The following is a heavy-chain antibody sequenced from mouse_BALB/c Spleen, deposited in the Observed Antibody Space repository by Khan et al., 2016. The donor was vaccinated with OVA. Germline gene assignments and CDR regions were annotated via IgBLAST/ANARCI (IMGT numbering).Heavy chain of an antibody. D-gene: IGHD1-1*01. CDR3: APVWSYYVSFAY. Sequence: VQLQQSGPELVKPGASVKMSCKASGYTFTSYVMHWVQQKPGLGLEWIGYIYPFNDDTKYNEKFNDQATLTSDKSSSTAYMELSSLTSEDPAVYYGAPVWSYYVSFAYWGQGTMVTVSA. V-gene: IGHV1S136*01. CDR1: GYTFTSYV. CDR2: IYPFNDDT. J-gene: IGHJ3*01.